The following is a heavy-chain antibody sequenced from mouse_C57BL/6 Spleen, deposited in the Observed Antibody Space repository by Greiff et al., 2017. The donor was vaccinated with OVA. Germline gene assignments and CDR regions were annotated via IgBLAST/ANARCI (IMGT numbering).Heavy chain of an antibody. CDR2: IHPNSGST. J-gene: IGHJ4*01. V-gene: IGHV1-64*01. D-gene: IGHD4-1*01. CDR1: GYTFTSYW. CDR3: ARAGTGTGAMDD. Sequence: VQLQQPGAELVKPGASVKLSCKASGYTFTSYWMHWVKQRPGQGLEWIGMIHPNSGSTNYNEKFKSKATLTVDKSSSTAYMQLSSLTSEDSAVYYCARAGTGTGAMDDWGQGTSVTVSS.